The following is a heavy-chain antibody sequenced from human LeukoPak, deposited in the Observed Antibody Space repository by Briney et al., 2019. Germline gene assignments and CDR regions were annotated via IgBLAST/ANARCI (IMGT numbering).Heavy chain of an antibody. Sequence: MPSETLSLTCTVSGGSISSYYWSWIPQPPGKGPEWIGYIYYSGSTNYNPSLKSRVTISVDTSKNQFSLKLSSVTAADTAVYYCARDRAAMGYWGQGTLVTVSS. CDR1: GGSISSYY. D-gene: IGHD5-18*01. J-gene: IGHJ4*02. CDR3: ARDRAAMGY. V-gene: IGHV4-59*01. CDR2: IYYSGST.